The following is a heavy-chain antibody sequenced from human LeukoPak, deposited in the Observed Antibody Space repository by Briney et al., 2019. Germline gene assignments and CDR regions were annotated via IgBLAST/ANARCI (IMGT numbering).Heavy chain of an antibody. V-gene: IGHV4-4*02. J-gene: IGHJ4*02. CDR3: ARLQWLDYFDY. D-gene: IGHD6-19*01. CDR2: IFHSGST. Sequence: SETLSLTCAVSGDSISSSNWWSWVRRPPGKGLEWIGEIFHSGSTNYNPSLESRVTLSVDKSKNQFSLNLRSVTAADTAIYYCARLQWLDYFDYWGQGTLVTVSS. CDR1: GDSISSSNW.